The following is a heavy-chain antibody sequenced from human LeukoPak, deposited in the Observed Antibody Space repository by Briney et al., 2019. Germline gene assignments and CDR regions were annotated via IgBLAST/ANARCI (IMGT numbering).Heavy chain of an antibody. CDR1: GYTFTSYG. V-gene: IGHV1-18*01. CDR3: ARVGYPGLYNWNSRDTSYYYYYMDV. D-gene: IGHD1-7*01. CDR2: ISAYNGNT. Sequence: ASVKVSCKASGYTFTSYGISWVRQAPGQGLEWMGWISAYNGNTNYAQKLLGRVTMTTDTSTSTAYMELRSLRSDDTAVYYCARVGYPGLYNWNSRDTSYYYYYMDVWGKGTTVTVSS. J-gene: IGHJ6*03.